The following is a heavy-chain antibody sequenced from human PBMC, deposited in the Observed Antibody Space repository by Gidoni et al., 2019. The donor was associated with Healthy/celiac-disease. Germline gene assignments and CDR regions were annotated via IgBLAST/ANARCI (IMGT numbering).Heavy chain of an antibody. CDR1: GFPFSTYG. J-gene: IGHJ6*02. V-gene: IGHV3-33*01. D-gene: IGHD5-18*01. Sequence: QVQLVESGGGVVQPGRSLRLSCAASGFPFSTYGMHWVRQAPGKGLEWVAVIWYDGSNKYYADSVKGRFTISRDNSKNTLYLQMNSLRAEDTAVYYCARDKDTAMATYYGMDVWGQGTTVTVSS. CDR3: ARDKDTAMATYYGMDV. CDR2: IWYDGSNK.